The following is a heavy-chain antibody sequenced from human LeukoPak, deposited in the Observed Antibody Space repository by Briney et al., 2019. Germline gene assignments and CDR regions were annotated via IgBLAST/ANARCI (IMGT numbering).Heavy chain of an antibody. CDR3: ARLDYHYYMDV. Sequence: SETLSLTCAVYGGSFSGYYWSWIRQPPGKGLEWIGEINRRGSTNYNPSLKGRVTISVDTSKSQFSLKLSSVSAADTAVYYCARLDYHYYMDVWGKGTTVTVSS. V-gene: IGHV4-34*01. CDR1: GGSFSGYY. J-gene: IGHJ6*03. CDR2: INRRGST.